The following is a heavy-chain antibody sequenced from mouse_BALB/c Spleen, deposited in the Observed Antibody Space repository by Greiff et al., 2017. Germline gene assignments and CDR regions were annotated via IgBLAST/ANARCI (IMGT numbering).Heavy chain of an antibody. CDR1: GYTFTDYA. CDR3: ARERDGNYAWFAY. Sequence: QVQLKESGAELVRPGVSVKISCKGSGYTFTDYAMHWVKQSHAKSLEWIGVISTYYGDASYNQKFKGKATMTVDKSSSTAYMELARLTSEDSAIYYCARERDGNYAWFAYWGQGTLVTVSA. CDR2: ISTYYGDA. J-gene: IGHJ3*01. D-gene: IGHD2-1*01. V-gene: IGHV1S137*01.